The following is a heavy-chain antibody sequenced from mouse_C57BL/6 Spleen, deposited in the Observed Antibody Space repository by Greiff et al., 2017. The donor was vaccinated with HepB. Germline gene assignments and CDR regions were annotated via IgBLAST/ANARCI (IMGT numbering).Heavy chain of an antibody. CDR2: IDPSDSYT. CDR3: ARSGERGAMDY. V-gene: IGHV1-50*01. CDR1: GYTFTSYW. D-gene: IGHD3-1*01. J-gene: IGHJ4*01. Sequence: QVQLQQPGAELVKPGDSVKLSCKASGYTFTSYWLQWVKQRPAQGLEWIGEIDPSDSYTNYNQKFKGKATLTVDTSSSTAYMPLSSLTSEDSAVYYCARSGERGAMDYWGQGTSVTVSS.